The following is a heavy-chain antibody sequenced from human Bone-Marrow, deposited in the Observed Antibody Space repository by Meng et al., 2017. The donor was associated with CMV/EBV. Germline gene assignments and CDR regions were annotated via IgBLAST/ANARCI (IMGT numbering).Heavy chain of an antibody. D-gene: IGHD3-10*02. Sequence: GESLKISCAASGLTFSNAWMSWVRQAPGKGLEWVGRIKTNTDGATTDYPAPVKGRFTISRDDSKNTLYLQMNSLRAEDTAVYYCTTAHSSVRDYWGQGTLVTVSS. CDR3: TTAHSSVRDY. CDR2: IKTNTDGATT. J-gene: IGHJ4*02. CDR1: GLTFSNAW. V-gene: IGHV3-15*01.